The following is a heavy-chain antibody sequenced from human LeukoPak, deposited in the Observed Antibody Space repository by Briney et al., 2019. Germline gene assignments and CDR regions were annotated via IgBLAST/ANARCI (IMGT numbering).Heavy chain of an antibody. J-gene: IGHJ4*02. CDR3: ARQDCSGGSCYLDY. V-gene: IGHV3-30*04. D-gene: IGHD2-15*01. CDR1: RFIFNNYA. Sequence: HPGGSLRLSCAASRFIFNNYAMHWVRQAPGKGLDWVAVISYHGRDQFYADSVKGRFTISRDSSKNTLYLQMNSLRTEDTAVYYCARQDCSGGSCYLDYWGQGTLVTVSS. CDR2: ISYHGRDQ.